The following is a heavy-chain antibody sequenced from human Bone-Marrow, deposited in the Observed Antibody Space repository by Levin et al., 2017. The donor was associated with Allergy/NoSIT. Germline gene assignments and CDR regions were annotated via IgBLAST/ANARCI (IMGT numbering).Heavy chain of an antibody. J-gene: IGHJ4*02. D-gene: IGHD6-13*01. CDR1: GFTFSDYS. Sequence: LSLTCAASGFTFSDYSMSWIRQAPGKGLGWVSYISNSGSTIYYADSVKGRFTISRDNAKNSLYLQMNSLRADDTAVYYCARVRRPSWYYYYWGQGTLVTVSS. V-gene: IGHV3-11*01. CDR2: ISNSGSTI. CDR3: ARVRRPSWYYYY.